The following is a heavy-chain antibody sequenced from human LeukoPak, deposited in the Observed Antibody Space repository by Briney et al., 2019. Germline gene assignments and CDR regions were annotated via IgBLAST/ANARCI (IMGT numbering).Heavy chain of an antibody. D-gene: IGHD3-22*01. Sequence: PSETLSLTCAVYGGSFSGYYWSWIRQPAGKGLEWIGRIYTSGSTNYNPSLKSRVTISVDTSKNQFSLKLSSVTAADTAVYYCARGITMIRGKAFDIWGQGTMVTVSS. J-gene: IGHJ3*02. CDR2: IYTSGST. CDR1: GGSFSGYY. V-gene: IGHV4-59*10. CDR3: ARGITMIRGKAFDI.